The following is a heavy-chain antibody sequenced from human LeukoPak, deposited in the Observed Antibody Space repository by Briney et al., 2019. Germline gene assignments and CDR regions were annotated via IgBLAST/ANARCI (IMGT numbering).Heavy chain of an antibody. CDR2: ISAHNGNT. CDR1: GYTFTSYG. J-gene: IGHJ5*02. Sequence: ASVKVSCKASGYTFTSYGISWVRQAPGQGLEWMGWISAHNGNTNYAQKLQGRVTMTTDTSTSTAYMELRSLRSDDTAVYYCARDLGSSSSDWFDPWGQGTLVTVSS. D-gene: IGHD6-6*01. V-gene: IGHV1-18*01. CDR3: ARDLGSSSSDWFDP.